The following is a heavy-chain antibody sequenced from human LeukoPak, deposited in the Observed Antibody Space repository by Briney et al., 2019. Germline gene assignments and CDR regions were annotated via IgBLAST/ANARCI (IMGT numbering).Heavy chain of an antibody. CDR1: GGSIAAYY. J-gene: IGHJ4*02. Sequence: SETLSLTCSVYGGSIAAYYWSWIRQPPGKGLEWIGEINHSRGTKYNPSLESRVTILLDASKNEFSLNLNSVTAADTAVYYCAREDYYFDSWGQGTLVTVSS. CDR2: INHSRGT. CDR3: AREDYYFDS. V-gene: IGHV4-34*01.